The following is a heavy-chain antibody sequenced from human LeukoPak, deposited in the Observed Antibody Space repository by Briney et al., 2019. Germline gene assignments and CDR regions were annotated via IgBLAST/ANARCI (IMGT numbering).Heavy chain of an antibody. V-gene: IGHV5-51*01. Sequence: GESVKISCKGSGYSFSTYWIGWVRQMPGKGLEWMGIIYPRDSDIRYSPSFQGQVTISADKSISTAYLQWSSLKASDTAMYYCARHDGVWFGENYYYFMDVWGKGTTVTVSS. CDR2: IYPRDSDI. D-gene: IGHD3-10*01. CDR1: GYSFSTYW. CDR3: ARHDGVWFGENYYYFMDV. J-gene: IGHJ6*03.